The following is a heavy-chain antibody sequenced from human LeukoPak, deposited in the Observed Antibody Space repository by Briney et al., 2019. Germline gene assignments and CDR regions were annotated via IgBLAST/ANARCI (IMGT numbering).Heavy chain of an antibody. V-gene: IGHV3-21*01. CDR3: ATLTVASSFDY. CDR1: GFTFSTYS. CDR2: ISISGNNI. D-gene: IGHD6-19*01. J-gene: IGHJ4*02. Sequence: GGSLRLSCAASGFTFSTYSMNWVRQAPGKGLEWVSSISISGNNIYYADSLKGRFTISRDNAKNSLYLQMNSLRAEGTAVYYCATLTVASSFDYWGQGTLVTVSS.